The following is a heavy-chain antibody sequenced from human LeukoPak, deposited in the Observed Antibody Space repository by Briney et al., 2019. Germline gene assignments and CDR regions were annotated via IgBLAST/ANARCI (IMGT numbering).Heavy chain of an antibody. V-gene: IGHV3-43*02. CDR1: GFTFADYA. Sequence: PGGSLRLSCAASGFTFADYAMYWVRQPPGKGLEWVSLLCGDGGGTSSADSLKGRFTISRDNSKNSLYLQMNSLRTEDTALYYCAKDTYYDNSGYDSYFDYWGQGTLVTVSS. CDR3: AKDTYYDNSGYDSYFDY. D-gene: IGHD3-22*01. J-gene: IGHJ4*02. CDR2: LCGDGGGT.